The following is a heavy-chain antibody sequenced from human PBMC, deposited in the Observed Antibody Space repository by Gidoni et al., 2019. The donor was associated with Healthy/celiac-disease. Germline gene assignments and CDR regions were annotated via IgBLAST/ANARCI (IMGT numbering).Heavy chain of an antibody. CDR2: ISYDGSNK. Sequence: GFTFSSYAMHWVRQAPGKGLEWVAVISYDGSNKYYADSVKGRFTISRDNSKNTLYLQMNSLRAEDTAVYYCARDRHGYCSSTSCYRSLGYWGQGTLVTVSS. D-gene: IGHD2-2*03. CDR1: GFTFSSYA. CDR3: ARDRHGYCSSTSCYRSLGY. V-gene: IGHV3-30-3*01. J-gene: IGHJ4*02.